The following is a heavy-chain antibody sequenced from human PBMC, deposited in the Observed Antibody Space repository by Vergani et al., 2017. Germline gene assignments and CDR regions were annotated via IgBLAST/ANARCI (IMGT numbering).Heavy chain of an antibody. V-gene: IGHV1-2*02. CDR1: GDTFTGYY. Sequence: QVQLVQSGAEVKKPGASVKVSCKASGDTFTGYYMHWVRQAPGQGLEWMGWINPNSGGTNYAQKFQGRVTMTRDTSISTAYMELSRLRSDDTAVYYCARARPHYYDSSGSPAYYFDYWGQGSLVTVSS. J-gene: IGHJ4*02. CDR3: ARARPHYYDSSGSPAYYFDY. D-gene: IGHD3-22*01. CDR2: INPNSGGT.